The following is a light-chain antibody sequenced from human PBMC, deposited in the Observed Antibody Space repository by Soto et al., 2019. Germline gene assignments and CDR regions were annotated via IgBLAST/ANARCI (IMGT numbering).Light chain of an antibody. J-gene: IGLJ7*01. CDR2: STN. V-gene: IGLV8-61*01. CDR1: SGSVSTSYH. Sequence: QAVVTQEPSFSVSPGGTVTLTCGLSSGSVSTSYHPSWYQQTPGQAPRTLIYSTNMRSSGAPDRFSGSILGNKAALTITGAQADDESDYYSVLYLGGGIAVFGGGTQLTVL. CDR3: VLYLGGGIAV.